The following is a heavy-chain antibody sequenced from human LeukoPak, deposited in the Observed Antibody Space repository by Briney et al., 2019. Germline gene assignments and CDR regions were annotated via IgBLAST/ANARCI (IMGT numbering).Heavy chain of an antibody. CDR2: ISNDGSKK. J-gene: IGHJ4*02. D-gene: IGHD5-18*01. CDR1: GFTFSSYG. CDR3: AKDRYSYAFEYSDS. Sequence: GGSLRLSCAASGFTFSSYGIHWVRQAPGKGLDWVAVISNDGSKKYYADSVKGRFTISRDNSKNTLSLQVSSLRTEDTAVYYCAKDRYSYAFEYSDSWGQGTLVTVSS. V-gene: IGHV3-30*18.